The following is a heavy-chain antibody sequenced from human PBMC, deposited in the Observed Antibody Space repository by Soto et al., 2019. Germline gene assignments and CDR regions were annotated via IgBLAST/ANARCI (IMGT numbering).Heavy chain of an antibody. CDR2: IYHSGST. CDR3: ARVPRAAAGTD. D-gene: IGHD6-13*01. V-gene: IGHV4-4*02. CDR1: GGSISSSNW. Sequence: QVQLQESGPGLVKPSGTLSLTCAVSGGSISSSNWWSWVRQPPGKGLEWIGEIYHSGSTNYNPSLKSRVTRSVEQSKNQFALMLSSVTAADTAVYSCARVPRAAAGTDWGQGTLVTVSS. J-gene: IGHJ4*02.